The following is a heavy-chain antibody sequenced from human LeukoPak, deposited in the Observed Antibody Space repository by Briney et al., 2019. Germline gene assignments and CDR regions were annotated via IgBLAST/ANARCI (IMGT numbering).Heavy chain of an antibody. CDR3: ARGHGIWSGSRLANAFDI. J-gene: IGHJ3*02. D-gene: IGHD3-3*01. CDR1: GITLIRYD. V-gene: IGHV3-13*01. Sequence: GGSLRLSCAASGITLIRYDMHWVRHTTGEGLEGISAIGAAGDTYYSDSVKGRFTISTENAKNSLYLQMNSLRAGDTAVYFCARGHGIWSGSRLANAFDIWSQGTMVTVSS. CDR2: IGAAGDT.